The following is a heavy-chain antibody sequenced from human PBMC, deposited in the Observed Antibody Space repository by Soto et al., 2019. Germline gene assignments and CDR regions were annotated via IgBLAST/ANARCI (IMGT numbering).Heavy chain of an antibody. CDR3: ARLQYYYDSSGYFPYYYYYYGMDV. CDR2: INHSGST. D-gene: IGHD3-22*01. CDR1: GGSFSSYY. Sequence: SETLSLTCAVYGGSFSSYYWSWIRQPPGKGLEWIGEINHSGSTNYNPSLKSRVTIPVDTSKNQFSLKLSSVTAADTAVYYCARLQYYYDSSGYFPYYYYYYGMDVWGQGTTVTVSS. J-gene: IGHJ6*02. V-gene: IGHV4-34*01.